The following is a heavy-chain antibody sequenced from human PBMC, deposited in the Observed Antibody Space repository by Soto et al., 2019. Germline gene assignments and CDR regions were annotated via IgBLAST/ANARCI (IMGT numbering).Heavy chain of an antibody. Sequence: PGGSLRLSCAASGFTFSSCAMGWVRQAPWKGLEWVSDIIDSGGSTYYADSVKGRFTISRDNSKSTLYLQMNSLRAEDTALYYCAKLDDILTGYYLFDYWGQGTLVTVSS. CDR1: GFTFSSCA. J-gene: IGHJ4*02. CDR2: IIDSGGST. CDR3: AKLDDILTGYYLFDY. D-gene: IGHD3-9*01. V-gene: IGHV3-23*01.